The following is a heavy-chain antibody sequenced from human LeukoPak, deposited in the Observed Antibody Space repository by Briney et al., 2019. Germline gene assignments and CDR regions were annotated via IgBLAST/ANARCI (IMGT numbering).Heavy chain of an antibody. Sequence: GGSLRLSCAASGFTFSSYAMSWVRQAPGKGLEWVSVIYSGGSTYYADSVKGRFTISRDNSKNTLYLQMNSLRAEDAAVYYCARVLGRVGATSHDFDYWGQGTLVTVSS. D-gene: IGHD1-26*01. CDR2: IYSGGST. CDR1: GFTFSSYA. V-gene: IGHV3-66*01. CDR3: ARVLGRVGATSHDFDY. J-gene: IGHJ4*02.